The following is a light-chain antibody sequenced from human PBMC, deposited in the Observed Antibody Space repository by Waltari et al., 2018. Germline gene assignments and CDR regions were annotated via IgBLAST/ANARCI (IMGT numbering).Light chain of an antibody. J-gene: IGKJ4*01. CDR2: AAS. CDR3: QKYNSAPLT. V-gene: IGKV4-1*01. Sequence: DIVMTQSPDSLAVSLGERATISCKSRQSVMYSSNNKDYLAWYQQKPGKVPKLLIYAASTLQSGVPSRFSGSGSGTDFTLTISSLQPEDVATYYCQKYNSAPLTFGGGTKVEIK. CDR1: QSVMYSSNNKDY.